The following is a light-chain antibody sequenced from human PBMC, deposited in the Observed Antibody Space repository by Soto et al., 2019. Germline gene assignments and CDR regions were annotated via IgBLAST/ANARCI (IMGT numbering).Light chain of an antibody. CDR1: SSNIGAGFD. CDR2: GNS. J-gene: IGLJ1*01. Sequence: QSVLTQPPSVSGAPGQRVTISCTGSSSNIGAGFDVHWYQQLPGTAPKLLIYGNSNRPSGVSNRFSGSKSGNTASLTISGLQAEDEADYYCSSYTSSSINYVFGTGTKVTVL. V-gene: IGLV1-40*01. CDR3: SSYTSSSINYV.